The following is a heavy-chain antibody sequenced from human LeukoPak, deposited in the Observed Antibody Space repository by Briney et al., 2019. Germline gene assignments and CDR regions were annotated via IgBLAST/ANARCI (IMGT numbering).Heavy chain of an antibody. V-gene: IGHV3-9*01. CDR1: GFTFDDYA. J-gene: IGHJ3*02. CDR2: ISWNSGSI. CDR3: AKGKGAPKYYDILTGTCGFDI. Sequence: PGGSLRLSCAASGFTFDDYAMHWVRQAPGKGLEWVSGISWNSGSIGYADSVKGRFTISRDNAKNSLYLQMNSLRAEDTALYYCAKGKGAPKYYDILTGTCGFDIWGQGTMVTVSS. D-gene: IGHD3-9*01.